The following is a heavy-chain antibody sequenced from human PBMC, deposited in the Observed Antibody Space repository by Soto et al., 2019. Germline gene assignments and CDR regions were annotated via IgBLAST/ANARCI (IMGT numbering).Heavy chain of an antibody. CDR3: ARGVPLVAAPPLFDY. Sequence: PSETLSLTCTVSGGSISSGGYYWSWIRQHPGKGLEWIGYIYYSGSTYYNPSLKSRVTISVDTSKNQFSLKLSSVTAADTAVYYCARGVPLVAAPPLFDYWGQGTLVNVSS. D-gene: IGHD2-15*01. CDR2: IYYSGST. J-gene: IGHJ4*02. CDR1: GGSISSGGYY. V-gene: IGHV4-31*03.